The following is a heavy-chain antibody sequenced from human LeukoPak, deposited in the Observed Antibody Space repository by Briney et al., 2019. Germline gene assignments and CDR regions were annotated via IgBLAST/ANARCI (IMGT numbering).Heavy chain of an antibody. D-gene: IGHD3-10*01. CDR3: AXXXXVLWFGELFPRSSGFQH. Sequence: KASETLSLTCAVYGGSFSGYYWSWIRQPPGKGLEWIGEINHSGSTNYNPSLKSRVTISVDTSKNQFSLKLSSVTAADTAVYYCAXXXXVLWFGELFPRSSGFQHWGQGTLVTVSS. V-gene: IGHV4-34*01. J-gene: IGHJ1*01. CDR1: GGSFSGYY. CDR2: INHSGST.